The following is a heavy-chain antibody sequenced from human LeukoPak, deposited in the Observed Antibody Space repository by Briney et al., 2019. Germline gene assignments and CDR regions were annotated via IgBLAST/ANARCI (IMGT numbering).Heavy chain of an antibody. CDR1: GSTFTSNY. CDR3: ARDNSVRDEAWWFNP. Sequence: ASVKLSCKAFGSTFTSNYMHWGRQAPGHGPEWRGVISPSGGSTTSAQKFQGRVTLNRDMSTSTDYLELSSLRSEDTAVYYCARDNSVRDEAWWFNPWGEGTLVTVSS. J-gene: IGHJ5*02. D-gene: IGHD5-24*01. CDR2: ISPSGGST. V-gene: IGHV1-46*01.